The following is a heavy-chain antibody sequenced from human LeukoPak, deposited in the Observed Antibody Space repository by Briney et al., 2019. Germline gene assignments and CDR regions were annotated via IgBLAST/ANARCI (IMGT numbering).Heavy chain of an antibody. V-gene: IGHV3-72*01. CDR1: GFTFSNAW. CDR2: TRNKANSYTT. D-gene: IGHD3-22*01. CDR3: AREAGYYYDSSYAFDI. Sequence: GGSLRLSCAASGFTFSNAWMSWVRQAPGKGLEWVGRTRNKANSYTTEYAASVKGRFTISRDDSKNSLYLQMNSLKTEDTAVYYCAREAGYYYDSSYAFDIWGQGTMVTASS. J-gene: IGHJ3*02.